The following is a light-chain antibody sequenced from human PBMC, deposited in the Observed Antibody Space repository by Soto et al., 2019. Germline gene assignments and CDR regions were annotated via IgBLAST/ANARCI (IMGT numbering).Light chain of an antibody. Sequence: QSALTQPASVSGSPGQSITISCTGTSSDVGSYNLVSWYQQHPGKAPKLMIYEGSKRPSGVSNRFSGSKSGNTASLTISGLQAEDEADYYCCSYAGSSTSLYFFGTVTKVTVL. CDR1: SSDVGSYNL. CDR3: CSYAGSSTSLYF. V-gene: IGLV2-23*01. J-gene: IGLJ1*01. CDR2: EGS.